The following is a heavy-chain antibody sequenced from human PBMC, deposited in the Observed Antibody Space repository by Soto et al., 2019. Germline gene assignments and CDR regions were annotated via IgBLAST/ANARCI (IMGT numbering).Heavy chain of an antibody. Sequence: QVHLVESGGGVVQPGRSLRLTCAASGFTLSSYGMHWVRQAPGKGLEWVAVIWYDGSNKYYADSVKGRFTISRDNSKNTLYLQMNSLRAEDTAVYYCAKESDYWGQGTLVTVSS. CDR3: AKESDY. CDR2: IWYDGSNK. V-gene: IGHV3-33*06. CDR1: GFTLSSYG. J-gene: IGHJ4*02.